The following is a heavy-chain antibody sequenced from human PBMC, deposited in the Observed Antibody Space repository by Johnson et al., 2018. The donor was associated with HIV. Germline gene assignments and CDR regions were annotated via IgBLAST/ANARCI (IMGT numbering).Heavy chain of an antibody. CDR3: AKSVRASSSGAFDI. J-gene: IGHJ3*02. CDR1: GFTFSTYG. CDR2: ISHDGSNK. Sequence: QVQLVESGGGVVQPGRSLRLSCAASGFTFSTYGMHWVRQAPGKGLEWVAVISHDGSNKYYVDSVQGRFTISRDNSKNTLYLQMNSLRAEDTAVYHCAKSVRASSSGAFDIWGQGTMVTVSS. D-gene: IGHD2-15*01. V-gene: IGHV3-30*18.